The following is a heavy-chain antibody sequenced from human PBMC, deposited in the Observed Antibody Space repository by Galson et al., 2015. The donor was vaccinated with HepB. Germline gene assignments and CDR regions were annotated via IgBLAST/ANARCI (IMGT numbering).Heavy chain of an antibody. CDR3: ARNYIVVAPAAPDY. CDR1: GFTFSSYS. D-gene: IGHD2-2*01. Sequence: SLRLSCAASGFTFSSYSLNWVRQAPGKGLEWVSSISSGSTYMQYADSVKGRFTISRDNAKNSLYLQMNSLRAEDTAVYYCARNYIVVAPAAPDYWGQGTLVTVSS. V-gene: IGHV3-21*01. J-gene: IGHJ4*02. CDR2: ISSGSTYM.